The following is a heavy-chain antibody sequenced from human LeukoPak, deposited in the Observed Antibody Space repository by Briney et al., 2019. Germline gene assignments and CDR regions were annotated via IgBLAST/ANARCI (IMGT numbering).Heavy chain of an antibody. D-gene: IGHD1-7*01. CDR3: ARMIGTLGITGTLGE. CDR1: GGSISSGGYY. J-gene: IGHJ4*02. Sequence: PSETLSLTCTVSGGSISSGGYYWSWIRQPPGKGLEWIGYIYHSGSTYYNPSLKSRVTISVDRSKNQFSLKLSSVTAADTAVYYCARMIGTLGITGTLGEWGQGALVTVSS. V-gene: IGHV4-30-2*01. CDR2: IYHSGST.